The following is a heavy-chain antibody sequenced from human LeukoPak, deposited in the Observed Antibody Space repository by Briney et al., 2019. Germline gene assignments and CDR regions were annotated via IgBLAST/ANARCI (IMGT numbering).Heavy chain of an antibody. CDR3: ARGMASSGYYYDAFDI. D-gene: IGHD3-22*01. J-gene: IGHJ3*02. CDR1: GGSISSYY. V-gene: IGHV4-59*01. Sequence: SETLSLTCTVSGGSISSYYWSWIRQPPGKGLEWIGYIYYSGSTNYNPSLKSRVTISVDTSKNQFSLKLSSVTAADTAVYYCARGMASSGYYYDAFDIWGQGTMVTVSS. CDR2: IYYSGST.